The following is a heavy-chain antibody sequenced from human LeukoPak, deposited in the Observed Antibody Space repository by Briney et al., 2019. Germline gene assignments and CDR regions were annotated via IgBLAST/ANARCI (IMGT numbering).Heavy chain of an antibody. CDR3: ARDPLHRWAYYYDSSGYYTYYFDY. CDR1: GFTFSSYA. V-gene: IGHV3-30-3*01. J-gene: IGHJ4*02. D-gene: IGHD3-22*01. CDR2: ISYDGSNK. Sequence: GRSLRLSCAAPGFTFSSYAMHWVRQAPGKGLEWVAVISYDGSNKYYADSVKGRFTISRDNSKNTLYLQMNSLRAEDTAVYYCARDPLHRWAYYYDSSGYYTYYFDYWGQGTLVTVSS.